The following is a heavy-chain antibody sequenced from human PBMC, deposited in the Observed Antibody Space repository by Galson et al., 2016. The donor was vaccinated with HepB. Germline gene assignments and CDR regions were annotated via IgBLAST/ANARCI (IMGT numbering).Heavy chain of an antibody. CDR1: GFTFNAYG. V-gene: IGHV3-30*03. CDR2: ISSDGSTT. CDR3: ARGANYYDSSHYYAFDF. D-gene: IGHD3-22*01. J-gene: IGHJ3*01. Sequence: SLRLSCAASGFTFNAYGMHWVRQAPGKGLEWVAVISSDGSTTYYADSVKGRFTLSRDTSKNTLYLQMSSLTAEDSAVYYCARGANYYDSSHYYAFDFWGQGTMVTVSS.